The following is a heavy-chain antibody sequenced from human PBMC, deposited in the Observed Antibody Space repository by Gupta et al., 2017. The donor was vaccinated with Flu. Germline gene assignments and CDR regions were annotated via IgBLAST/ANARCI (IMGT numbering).Heavy chain of an antibody. CDR3: ARAATYNWFDP. V-gene: IGHV4-59*01. CDR2: IYSSGST. J-gene: IGHJ5*02. Sequence: QVQLQESGPGLVKPSETLSLTCTVSGGSISSYYWSWIRQPPGKGLEWIGYIYSSGSTNYNPSLKSRVTISVDTSKNQFSLKLSSVTAADTAVYYCARAATYNWFDPWGQGTLVTVSS. CDR1: GGSISSYY. D-gene: IGHD2-15*01.